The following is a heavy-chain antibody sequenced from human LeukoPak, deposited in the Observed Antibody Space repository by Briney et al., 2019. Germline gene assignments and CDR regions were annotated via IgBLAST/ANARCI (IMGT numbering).Heavy chain of an antibody. CDR1: GGSISSYY. CDR3: ARCSYMTTVYYFDY. D-gene: IGHD4-17*01. J-gene: IGHJ4*02. V-gene: IGHV4-59*12. CDR2: IYYSGTT. Sequence: PSETLSLTCTVSGGSISSYYWSWIRQPPGKGLEWIGYIYYSGTTNYNPSLKSRVTISVDTSKNQFSLKLSSVTAADTAVYYCARCSYMTTVYYFDYWGQGTLVTVSS.